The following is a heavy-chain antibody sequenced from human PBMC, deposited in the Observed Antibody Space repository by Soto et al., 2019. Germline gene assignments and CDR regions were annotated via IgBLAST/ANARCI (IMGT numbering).Heavy chain of an antibody. Sequence: GGSLRLSCAASGFTFSSYSMNWVRQAPGKGLEWVSYISSSSSTIYYADSVKGRFTISRDKAKNSLYLQMNSLRDEDTAVYYCARDSYDFWSGWGGMDVWGQGTTVTVSS. CDR3: ARDSYDFWSGWGGMDV. V-gene: IGHV3-48*02. CDR2: ISSSSSTI. CDR1: GFTFSSYS. J-gene: IGHJ6*02. D-gene: IGHD3-3*01.